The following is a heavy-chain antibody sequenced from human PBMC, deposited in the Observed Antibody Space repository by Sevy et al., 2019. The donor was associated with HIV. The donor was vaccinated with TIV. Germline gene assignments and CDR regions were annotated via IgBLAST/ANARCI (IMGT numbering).Heavy chain of an antibody. J-gene: IGHJ4*02. CDR2: ISYSGSHI. V-gene: IGHV3-21*01. CDR3: ARGVGANAQFDY. D-gene: IGHD2-8*01. Sequence: GGSLRLSCAASAFTFSRSSMNWVRLAPGKGLEWLSSISYSGSHIYYADSLRGRFSISRDNAKSSLYLQMNSLRAEDTAVYYCARGVGANAQFDYWGRGTLVTVSS. CDR1: AFTFSRSS.